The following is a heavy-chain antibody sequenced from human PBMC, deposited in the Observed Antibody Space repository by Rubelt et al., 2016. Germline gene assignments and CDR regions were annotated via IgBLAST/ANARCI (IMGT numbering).Heavy chain of an antibody. CDR1: GYTFTTYG. Sequence: GAAVKVSCKASGYTFTTYGFSWVRQAPGQGLEWMGWISGYNGKTNYVQSLQGRINMTTDTSTSTAYMELRNLRSDDTASYYCARASGYGSSSLDYWAQGTLVTVSS. D-gene: IGHD6-6*01. J-gene: IGHJ4*02. CDR2: ISGYNGKT. V-gene: IGHV1-18*01. CDR3: ARASGYGSSSLDY.